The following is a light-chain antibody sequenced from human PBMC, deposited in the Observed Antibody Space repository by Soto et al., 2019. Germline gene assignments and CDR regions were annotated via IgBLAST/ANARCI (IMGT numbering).Light chain of an antibody. CDR2: STS. V-gene: IGKV3-20*01. J-gene: IGKJ4*01. Sequence: EIVLTQSPVTLSFSPCEIATLSCSASQSISSSYLAWYQQKLGQAPRLLIHSTSSRATGIPDRFSGSGSGTDFTLTISRLEPEDFAVYYCQQYNSSPLTFGGGTKVDIK. CDR3: QQYNSSPLT. CDR1: QSISSSY.